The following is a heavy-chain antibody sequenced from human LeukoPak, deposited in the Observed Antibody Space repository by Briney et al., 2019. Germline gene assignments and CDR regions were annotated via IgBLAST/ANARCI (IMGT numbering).Heavy chain of an antibody. CDR2: ISWNSGSI. CDR1: GFTFDDYA. D-gene: IGHD3-10*01. Sequence: PGGSLRLSCAASGFTFDDYAMHWVRQAPGKGLEWVSGISWNSGSIGYADSVKGRFTISRDNAKNSLYLQMNSLRAEDTALYYCAKDYYGSGSYYKTPGEPTYYFDYWGQGTLVTVSS. CDR3: AKDYYGSGSYYKTPGEPTYYFDY. V-gene: IGHV3-9*01. J-gene: IGHJ4*02.